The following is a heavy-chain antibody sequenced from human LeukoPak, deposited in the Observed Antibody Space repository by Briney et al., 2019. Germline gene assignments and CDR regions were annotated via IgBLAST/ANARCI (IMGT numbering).Heavy chain of an antibody. J-gene: IGHJ5*02. V-gene: IGHV4-39*07. Sequence: SETLSLTCTVSGGSISSSSYYWGWIRQPPGKGLEWIGSIYYSGSTYYNPSLKSRVTISVDTSKNQFSLKLSSVTAADTAVYYCARRHDYGDNVNWFDPWGQGTLVTVSS. CDR3: ARRHDYGDNVNWFDP. CDR2: IYYSGST. D-gene: IGHD4-17*01. CDR1: GGSISSSSYY.